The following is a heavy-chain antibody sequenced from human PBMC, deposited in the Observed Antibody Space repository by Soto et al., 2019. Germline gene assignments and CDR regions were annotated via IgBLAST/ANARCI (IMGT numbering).Heavy chain of an antibody. CDR2: IKSKTDGGTT. Sequence: SLRLSCAASGFTFSNAWMNWVRQAPGKGLEWVGRIKSKTDGGTTDYAAPVKGRFTISRDDSKNTLYLQMNSLKTEDTAVYYCTTEQNYDFWSGYPDYYYYYGMDVWGQGTTVTVSS. D-gene: IGHD3-3*01. CDR3: TTEQNYDFWSGYPDYYYYYGMDV. V-gene: IGHV3-15*07. CDR1: GFTFSNAW. J-gene: IGHJ6*02.